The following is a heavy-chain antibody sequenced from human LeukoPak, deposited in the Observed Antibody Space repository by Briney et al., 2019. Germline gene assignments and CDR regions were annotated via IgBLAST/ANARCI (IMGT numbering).Heavy chain of an antibody. CDR3: ATQKNDFWSGSSYDAFDI. D-gene: IGHD3-3*01. CDR2: ISSSGNTK. J-gene: IGHJ3*02. CDR1: GFTFSSYS. V-gene: IGHV3-48*04. Sequence: PGGSLRLSCAASGFTFSSYSMNWIRQAPGKGLEWVSYISSSGNTKYYADSVKGRFTISRDNAKNSLYLQINSLRAEDTAVYYCATQKNDFWSGSSYDAFDIWGHGTMVIVSS.